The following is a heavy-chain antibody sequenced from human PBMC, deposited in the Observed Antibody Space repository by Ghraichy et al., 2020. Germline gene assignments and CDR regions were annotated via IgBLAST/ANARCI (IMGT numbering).Heavy chain of an antibody. CDR1: GFTFSNAW. CDR2: IKSKTDGGTT. D-gene: IGHD6-13*01. Sequence: GGSLRLSCAASGFTFSNAWMSWVRQAPGKGLEWVGRIKSKTDGGTTDYAAPEKGRFTISRDDSKNTLYLQMNSLKTEDTAVYYCTTDAGSPHLYYYYMDVWGKGTTVTVSS. CDR3: TTDAGSPHLYYYYMDV. V-gene: IGHV3-15*01. J-gene: IGHJ6*03.